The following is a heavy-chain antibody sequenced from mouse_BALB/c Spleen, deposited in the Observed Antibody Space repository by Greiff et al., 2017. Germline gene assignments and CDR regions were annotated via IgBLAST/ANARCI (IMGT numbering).Heavy chain of an antibody. CDR2: IDPETGGT. V-gene: IGHV1-15*01. CDR1: GYTFTDYE. D-gene: IGHD2-1*01. J-gene: IGHJ2*01. CDR3: TGNYDY. Sequence: VQLVESGAELVRPGASVTLSCKASGYTFTDYEMHWVKQTPVHGLEWIGAIDPETGGTAYNQKFKGKATLTADKSSSTAYMELRSLTSEDSAVYYCTGNYDYWGQGTTLTVSS.